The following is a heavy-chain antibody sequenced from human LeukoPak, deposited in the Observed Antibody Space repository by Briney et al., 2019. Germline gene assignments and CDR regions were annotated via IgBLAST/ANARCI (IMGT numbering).Heavy chain of an antibody. CDR2: IYYSGST. Sequence: PSETLSLTCTVSGGSISSYYWSWIRQPPGKGLEWIGYIYYSGSTNYNPSLKSRVTISVDTSKNQFSLKLSSVTAADTAVYYCARDRGEGGYYYYYMDVWGKGTTVTVSS. D-gene: IGHD3-16*01. V-gene: IGHV4-59*01. CDR3: ARDRGEGGYYYYYMDV. J-gene: IGHJ6*03. CDR1: GGSISSYY.